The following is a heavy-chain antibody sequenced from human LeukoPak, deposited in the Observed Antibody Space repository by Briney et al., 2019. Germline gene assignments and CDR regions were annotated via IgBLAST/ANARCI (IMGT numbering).Heavy chain of an antibody. J-gene: IGHJ4*02. CDR1: GFTFDDYG. CDR2: ISGSGGST. V-gene: IGHV3-23*01. Sequence: GGSLRLSCAASGFTFDDYGMSWVRQAPGKGLEWVSGISGSGGSTYYADSVKGRFTISRDNSKNTLYLQMNSLRAEDTAVYYCAKEDYDSSGYYAYYFDYWGQGTLVTVSS. D-gene: IGHD3-22*01. CDR3: AKEDYDSSGYYAYYFDY.